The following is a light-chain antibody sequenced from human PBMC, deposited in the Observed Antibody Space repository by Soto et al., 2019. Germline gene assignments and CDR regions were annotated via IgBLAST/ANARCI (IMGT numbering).Light chain of an antibody. CDR2: GAS. CDR3: HQYDSSVRA. J-gene: IGKJ1*01. Sequence: DIVVTQSPGTLSLSPGDRATLSCRASPSITGNYLAWHQQKPGQAPKLLIYGASTRYAGIPDRFNGSGSGTDFTLTISSLQADDVAVYHCHQYDSSVRAFGQGTKLDIK. V-gene: IGKV3-20*01. CDR1: PSITGNY.